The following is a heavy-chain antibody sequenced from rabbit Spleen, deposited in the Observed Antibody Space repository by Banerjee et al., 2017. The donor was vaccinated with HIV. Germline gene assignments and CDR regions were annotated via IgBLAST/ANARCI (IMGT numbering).Heavy chain of an antibody. CDR3: ARDTSSSFSSYGMDL. V-gene: IGHV1S40*01. Sequence: QQLVESGGGLVKPGASLTLTCTASGFSFSSSYDMCWVRQAPGKGLEWIACIDIGSSGFTYFASWAKGRFTISKTSSTTVTLQMTSLTAADTATYFCARDTSSSFSSYGMDLWGPGTLVTVS. J-gene: IGHJ6*01. D-gene: IGHD1-1*01. CDR2: IDIGSSGFT. CDR1: GFSFSSSYD.